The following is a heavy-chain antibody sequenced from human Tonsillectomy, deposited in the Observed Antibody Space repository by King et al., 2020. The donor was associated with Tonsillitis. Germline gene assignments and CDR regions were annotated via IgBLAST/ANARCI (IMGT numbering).Heavy chain of an antibody. CDR3: ARDIAAAGLFDY. CDR2: MYSRGRI. CDR1: GFTVSSKY. J-gene: IGHJ4*02. Sequence: VQLVESGGGLVQPGGSLRLYCAASGFTVSSKYMSWGRQAPGKGLEWGAVMYSRGRIYYADSVKGRFTISRDNSKNTLYLHMNSLRAEDTAVYYCARDIAAAGLFDYWGQGTLVTVSS. D-gene: IGHD6-13*01. V-gene: IGHV3-66*01.